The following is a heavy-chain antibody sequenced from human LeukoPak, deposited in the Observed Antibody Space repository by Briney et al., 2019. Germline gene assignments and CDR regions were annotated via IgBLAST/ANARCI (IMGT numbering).Heavy chain of an antibody. CDR2: ISAYNGNT. V-gene: IGHV1-18*01. D-gene: IGHD3-3*01. J-gene: IGHJ5*02. CDR1: GYTFTSYG. Sequence: ASVTVSCKASGYTFTSYGISWVRQAPGQGLEWMGWISAYNGNTNYAQKLQGRVTMTTDTSTSTAYMELRSLRSDDTAVYYCARDNDFWSGYYRFDPWGQGTLVTVSS. CDR3: ARDNDFWSGYYRFDP.